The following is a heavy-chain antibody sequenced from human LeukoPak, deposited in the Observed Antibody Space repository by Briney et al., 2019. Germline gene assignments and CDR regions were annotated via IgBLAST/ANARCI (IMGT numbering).Heavy chain of an antibody. CDR3: ARASHYYDSSGYKGDYFDY. D-gene: IGHD3-22*01. CDR2: INPNSGGT. J-gene: IGHJ4*02. CDR1: GYTFTGYY. Sequence: ASVKVSCKASGYTFTGYYMHWVRQAPGQGLEWMGWINPNSGGTNYAQKFQGRVTISVDTSKNQFSLKLSSVTAADTAVYYCARASHYYDSSGYKGDYFDYWGQGTLVTVSS. V-gene: IGHV1-2*02.